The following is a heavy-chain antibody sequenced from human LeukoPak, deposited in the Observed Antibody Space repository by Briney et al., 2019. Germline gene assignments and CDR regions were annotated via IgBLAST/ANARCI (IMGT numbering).Heavy chain of an antibody. CDR2: ISNRGDYI. Sequence: AGGSLRLSCSASGFTFTSYSMNWVRQAPGKGLEWVSSISNRGDYIYYPDSVKGRFTISRDNSKNTLYLQMNSLRAEDTAVYYCASEGYSSGWYPRYFDLWGRGTLVTVSS. D-gene: IGHD6-19*01. CDR1: GFTFTSYS. V-gene: IGHV3-21*01. CDR3: ASEGYSSGWYPRYFDL. J-gene: IGHJ2*01.